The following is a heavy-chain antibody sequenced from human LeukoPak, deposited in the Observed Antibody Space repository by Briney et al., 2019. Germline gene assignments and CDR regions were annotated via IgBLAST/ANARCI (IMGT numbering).Heavy chain of an antibody. Sequence: GGSLRLSCAASGFTFSSCWMSWVRQAPGKGLEWVANIKQDASEKNYLDSVKGRFTISRDNAKNSLYLQMNSLRVEDTAVYYCASNSKPSVSRLRGFYYYMDVWGKGTTVTVSS. CDR1: GFTFSSCW. CDR3: ASNSKPSVSRLRGFYYYMDV. V-gene: IGHV3-7*01. CDR2: IKQDASEK. J-gene: IGHJ6*03. D-gene: IGHD6-25*01.